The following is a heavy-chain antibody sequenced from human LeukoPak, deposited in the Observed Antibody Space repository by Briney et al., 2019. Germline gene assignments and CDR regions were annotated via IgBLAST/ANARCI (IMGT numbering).Heavy chain of an antibody. CDR3: ARGPMATIGSGDY. CDR2: IIPIFGIA. Sequence: SVKVSCKASGGTFSSYAISWVRQALGQGLEWMGRIIPIFGIANYAQKFQGRVTITADKSTSTAYMELSSLRSEDTAVYYCARGPMATIGSGDYWGQGTLVTVSS. J-gene: IGHJ4*02. V-gene: IGHV1-69*04. CDR1: GGTFSSYA. D-gene: IGHD5-24*01.